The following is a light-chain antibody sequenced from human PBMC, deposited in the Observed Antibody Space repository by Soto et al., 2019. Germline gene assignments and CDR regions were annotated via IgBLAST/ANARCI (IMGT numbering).Light chain of an antibody. CDR3: QQYNNWHPIT. Sequence: EIVLTQSPATLSVSPGERDTLSCSAIQSVSSKLAWYQQKPGQAPRLLIYGASTRATGIPARFSGSGSGTEFTLTISSLQYEDFSVYYCQQYNNWHPITFGQGTRLEIK. V-gene: IGKV3-15*01. CDR2: GAS. J-gene: IGKJ5*01. CDR1: QSVSSK.